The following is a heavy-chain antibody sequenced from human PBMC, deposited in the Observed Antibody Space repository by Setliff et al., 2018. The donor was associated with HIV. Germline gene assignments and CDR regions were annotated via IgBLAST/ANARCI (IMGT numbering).Heavy chain of an antibody. J-gene: IGHJ6*03. CDR1: GGSISSGNSY. Sequence: PSETLSLTCTVSGGSISSGNSYWSWIRQPAVKGLEWIGHIYTSGNTNYNPSLKSRVTISIDTSKNQFSLKLTSVTAADTAVYYCARAAGGSGSYNRHYYYYYYMDVWGRGTTVTVS. CDR2: IYTSGNT. D-gene: IGHD3-10*01. CDR3: ARAAGGSGSYNRHYYYYYYMDV. V-gene: IGHV4-61*09.